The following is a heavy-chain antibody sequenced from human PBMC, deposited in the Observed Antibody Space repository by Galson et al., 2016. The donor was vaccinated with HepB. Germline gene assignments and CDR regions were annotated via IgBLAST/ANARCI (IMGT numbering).Heavy chain of an antibody. D-gene: IGHD2-15*01. Sequence: TLSLPCAVSGDSISSGGYSWTWIRQPPGKGLEWFGYIYHSGSSYYNPAFKSRLTMSVDRSKNHFSLKLSSVTAADTAGYFCARVRDCSGGTCYTPYFDSWGQGTLVTVSS. V-gene: IGHV4-30-2*01. CDR3: ARVRDCSGGTCYTPYFDS. CDR1: GDSISSGGYS. CDR2: IYHSGSS. J-gene: IGHJ4*02.